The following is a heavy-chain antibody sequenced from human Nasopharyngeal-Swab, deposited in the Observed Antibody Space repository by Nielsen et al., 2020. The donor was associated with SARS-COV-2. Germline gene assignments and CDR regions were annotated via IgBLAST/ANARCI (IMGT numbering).Heavy chain of an antibody. J-gene: IGHJ4*02. CDR2: ISSSSSYT. D-gene: IGHD6-13*01. CDR1: GFTFSEYY. V-gene: IGHV3-11*06. Sequence: GGSLRRAWAAAGFTFSEYYMSWIRQAPGEGLEWVSYISSSSSYTNYADSVKGRFTISRDNAKNSLYLQMNSLRAEDTAVYYCARDSAAAGTVFDYWGQGTLVTVSS. CDR3: ARDSAAAGTVFDY.